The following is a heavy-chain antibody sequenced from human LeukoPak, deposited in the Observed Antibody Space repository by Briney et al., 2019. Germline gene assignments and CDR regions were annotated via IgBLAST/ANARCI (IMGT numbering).Heavy chain of an antibody. V-gene: IGHV6-1*01. J-gene: IGHJ4*02. Sequence: SQTLSLTCAISGDSVSSNSATWHWIRQSPSRGLEWLGRTYYRSKWYNNYAVSVKSRITVNPDSSRNQFSLRLNSVTPEDTAVYYCARDQDGYNFDYWGQGTLVTVSS. CDR3: ARDQDGYNFDY. CDR1: GDSVSSNSAT. CDR2: TYYRSKWYN. D-gene: IGHD5-24*01.